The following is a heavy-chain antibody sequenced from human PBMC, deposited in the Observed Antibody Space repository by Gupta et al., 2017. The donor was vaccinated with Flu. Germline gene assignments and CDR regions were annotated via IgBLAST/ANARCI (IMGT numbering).Heavy chain of an antibody. J-gene: IGHJ4*02. CDR3: ARGPYRGYSSSFPNY. D-gene: IGHD6-6*01. Sequence: SGYYWSWIRQPPGKGLEWIGEINHSGSTNYNPSLKSRVTISVDTSKNQFSLKLSSVTAADTAVYYCARGPYRGYSSSFPNYWGQGTLVTVSS. V-gene: IGHV4-34*01. CDR1: SGYY. CDR2: INHSGST.